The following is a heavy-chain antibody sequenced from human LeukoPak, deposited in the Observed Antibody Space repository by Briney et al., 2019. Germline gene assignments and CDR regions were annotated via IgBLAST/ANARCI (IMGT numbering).Heavy chain of an antibody. D-gene: IGHD3-3*01. CDR1: GGSISSYY. CDR2: IYYSGST. Sequence: KPSETLSLTCTVSGGSISSYYWSWIRQPPGKGLEWIGYIYYSGSTNYNPSLKSRVTISVDTSKNQFSLKLSSVTAADTAVYYCARGTLYYDFWSGYYTMDNNYYYYGMDVWGQGTTVTVSS. V-gene: IGHV4-59*01. CDR3: ARGTLYYDFWSGYYTMDNNYYYYGMDV. J-gene: IGHJ6*02.